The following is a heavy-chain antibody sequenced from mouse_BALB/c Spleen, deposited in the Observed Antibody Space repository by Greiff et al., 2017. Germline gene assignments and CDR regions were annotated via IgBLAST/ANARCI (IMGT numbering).Heavy chain of an antibody. Sequence: EVKVVESGGGLVQPGGSRKLSCAASGFTFSSFGMHWVRQAPEKGLEWVAYISSGSSTIYYADTVKGRFTISRDNPKNTLFLQMTSLRSEDTAMYYCARAYYGNTGYFDVWGAGTTVTVSS. V-gene: IGHV5-17*02. CDR2: ISSGSSTI. CDR1: GFTFSSFG. J-gene: IGHJ1*01. CDR3: ARAYYGNTGYFDV. D-gene: IGHD2-10*01.